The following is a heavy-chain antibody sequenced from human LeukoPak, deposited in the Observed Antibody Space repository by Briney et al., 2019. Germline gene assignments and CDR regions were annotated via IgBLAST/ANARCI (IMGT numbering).Heavy chain of an antibody. D-gene: IGHD3-10*01. Sequence: GGSLRLSCAASGFTFSSYAIHWVRQAPGKGLEWVAVISYDGSNKYYADSVKGRFTISRDNSKNTLYLQMNSLRAEDTAVYYCARDALLWFGEKSDYWGQGALVTVSS. CDR2: ISYDGSNK. V-gene: IGHV3-30-3*01. J-gene: IGHJ4*02. CDR3: ARDALLWFGEKSDY. CDR1: GFTFSSYA.